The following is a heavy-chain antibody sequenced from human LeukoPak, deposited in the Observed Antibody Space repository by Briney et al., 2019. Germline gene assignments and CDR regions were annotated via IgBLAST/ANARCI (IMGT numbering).Heavy chain of an antibody. J-gene: IGHJ6*03. CDR2: IWYDGSNK. Sequence: GGSLRLSCAASGFTFSSYGMHWVRQAPGKGLEWVAVIWYDGSNKYYADSVKGRFTISRDNSKNTLYLQMNSLRAEDTAVYHCARAPYSSSWTYYYYMDVWGKGTTVTVSS. D-gene: IGHD6-13*01. CDR1: GFTFSSYG. CDR3: ARAPYSSSWTYYYYMDV. V-gene: IGHV3-33*01.